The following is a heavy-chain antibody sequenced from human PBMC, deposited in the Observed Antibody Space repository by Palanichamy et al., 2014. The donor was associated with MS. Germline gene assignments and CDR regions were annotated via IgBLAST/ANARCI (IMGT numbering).Heavy chain of an antibody. CDR3: AKETYYYHSSGYYYDVLTN. CDR1: GFTFSSFA. J-gene: IGHJ4*02. V-gene: IGHV3-23*01. Sequence: EVQLLESGGGLVQPGGSLRISCAASGFTFSSFAMSWVRQAPGKGLEWLSTVSSGGGSTYNADSVKGRFTISRDNSENTVYLQMNSLRAEDTAVYYCAKETYYYHSSGYYYDVLTNWGQGTLVTVSS. CDR2: VSSGGGST. D-gene: IGHD3-22*01.